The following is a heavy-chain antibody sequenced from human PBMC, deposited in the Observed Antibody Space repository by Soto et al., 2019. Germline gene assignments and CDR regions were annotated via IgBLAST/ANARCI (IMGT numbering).Heavy chain of an antibody. CDR3: AKGVVYDFWSGYRQTYNWFDP. J-gene: IGHJ5*02. CDR2: ISGSGGST. D-gene: IGHD3-3*01. Sequence: PGGSLRLSCEVSGFSVSDSSMSWVRQAPGKGLEWVSAISGSGGSTYYADSVKGRFTISRDNSKNTLYLQMNSLRAEDTAVYYCAKGVVYDFWSGYRQTYNWFDPWGQGTLVTVSS. V-gene: IGHV3-23*01. CDR1: GFSVSDSS.